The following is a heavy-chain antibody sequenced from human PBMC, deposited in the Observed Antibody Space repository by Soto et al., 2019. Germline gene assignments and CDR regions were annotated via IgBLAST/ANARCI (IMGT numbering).Heavy chain of an antibody. V-gene: IGHV3-23*01. CDR2: ISGSGGST. J-gene: IGHJ3*02. D-gene: IGHD4-17*01. CDR1: GFTFSSYA. Sequence: VGSLRLSCAASGFTFSSYAMSWVRQAPGKGLEWVSAISGSGGSTYYADSVKGRFTISRDNSKNTLYLQMNSLRAEDTAVYYCAKPPTVTTLNDAFDIWGQGTMVTVSS. CDR3: AKPPTVTTLNDAFDI.